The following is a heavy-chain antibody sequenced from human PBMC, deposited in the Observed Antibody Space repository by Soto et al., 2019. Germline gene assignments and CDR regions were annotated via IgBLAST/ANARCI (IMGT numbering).Heavy chain of an antibody. CDR3: ARTPYSNYGIDY. D-gene: IGHD4-4*01. CDR2: INHSGST. V-gene: IGHV4-34*01. J-gene: IGHJ4*02. Sequence: SETLSLTCAVYGGSFSGYYWSWIRQPPGKGLEWIGEINHSGSTNYNPSLKSRVTISVDTSKNQFSLKLSSVTAADTAVYYCARTPYSNYGIDYWGQGTRVTVS. CDR1: GGSFSGYY.